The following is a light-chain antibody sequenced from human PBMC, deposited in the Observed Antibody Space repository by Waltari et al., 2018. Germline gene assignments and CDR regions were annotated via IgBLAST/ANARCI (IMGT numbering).Light chain of an antibody. CDR3: AAWDDSLNGL. J-gene: IGLJ2*01. V-gene: IGLV1-44*01. CDR1: SSNIGSNT. CDR2: SNN. Sequence: QSVLTQPPSASGTPGQTVTISCSGRSSNIGSNTVNWYQQPPGTAPKLLIYSNNQRPSGAPDRFSGSKSGTSASLAISGLQSEDEADYYCAAWDDSLNGLFGGGTKLTVL.